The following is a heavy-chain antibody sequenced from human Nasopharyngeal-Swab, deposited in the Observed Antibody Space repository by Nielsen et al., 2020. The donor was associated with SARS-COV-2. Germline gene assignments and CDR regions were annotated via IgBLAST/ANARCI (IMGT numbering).Heavy chain of an antibody. CDR1: GDSNSGYY. V-gene: IGHV4-4*07. D-gene: IGHD3-10*01. CDR3: AREGYYFGSGCYYF. Sequence: SETLSLTCTVSGDSNSGYYWTWIRQPAGRGLEWIGRVYISGGANYNPSLKSRVTMSVDTSKNQFSLKLSSVTAADTAVYYCAREGYYFGSGCYYFWGQGTLVTVSS. CDR2: VYISGGA. J-gene: IGHJ4*02.